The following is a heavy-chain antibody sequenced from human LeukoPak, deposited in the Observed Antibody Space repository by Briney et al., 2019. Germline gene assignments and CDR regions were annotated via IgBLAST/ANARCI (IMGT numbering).Heavy chain of an antibody. D-gene: IGHD5-12*01. CDR2: INHSGST. V-gene: IGHV4-34*01. J-gene: IGHJ4*02. CDR3: ARYYSGYDGGAHPRFDY. Sequence: SETLSLTCAVYGGSFSGYYWSWIRQPPGKGLEWIGEINHSGSTNYNPSLKSRVTISVDTSKNQFSLKLSSVTAADTAVYYCARYYSGYDGGAHPRFDYWGQGTLVTVSS. CDR1: GGSFSGYY.